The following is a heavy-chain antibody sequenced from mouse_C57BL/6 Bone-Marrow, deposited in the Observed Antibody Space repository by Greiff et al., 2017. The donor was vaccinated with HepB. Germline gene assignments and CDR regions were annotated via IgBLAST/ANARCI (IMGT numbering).Heavy chain of an antibody. CDR3: ARGYYDYAMDY. V-gene: IGHV3-6*01. CDR1: GYSITSGYY. CDR2: ISYDGSN. J-gene: IGHJ4*01. Sequence: EVQLQQSGPGLVKPSQSLSLTCSVTGYSITSGYYWNWIRQFPGNKLEWMGYISYDGSNNYNPSLKNRISITRDTSKNQFFLKLNSVTTEDTATYYCARGYYDYAMDYWGQGTSVTVSS. D-gene: IGHD2-4*01.